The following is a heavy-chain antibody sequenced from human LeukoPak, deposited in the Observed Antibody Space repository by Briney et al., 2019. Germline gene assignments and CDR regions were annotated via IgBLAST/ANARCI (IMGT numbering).Heavy chain of an antibody. CDR1: GFTFSSYA. CDR2: ISYDGSNK. CDR3: ARRYGDYGRDYYYGMDV. V-gene: IGHV3-30-3*01. D-gene: IGHD4-17*01. J-gene: IGHJ6*02. Sequence: GGSLRLSCAASGFTFSSYAMHWVRQAPGKGLEWVAVISYDGSNKYYADSVKGRFTISRDNSKNTLYLQMNSLRAEDTAVYYCARRYGDYGRDYYYGMDVWGQGTTVTVSS.